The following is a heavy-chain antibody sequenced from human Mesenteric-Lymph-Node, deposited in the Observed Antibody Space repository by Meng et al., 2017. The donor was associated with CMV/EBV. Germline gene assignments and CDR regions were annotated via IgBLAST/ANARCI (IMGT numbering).Heavy chain of an antibody. V-gene: IGHV4-34*01. J-gene: IGHJ4*02. CDR1: CGSFSCYY. CDR2: INHSGST. Sequence: QVQLHQWVSGLFQPSETLSVTCAVYCGSFSCYYWNWIRQSPVKGLEWIGEINHSGSTTYNPSFTSRIIISVDKSTNQISLNMSSVTAADTAVYYCARGSSYDILTGYFDYWGQGALVTVSS. D-gene: IGHD3-9*01. CDR3: ARGSSYDILTGYFDY.